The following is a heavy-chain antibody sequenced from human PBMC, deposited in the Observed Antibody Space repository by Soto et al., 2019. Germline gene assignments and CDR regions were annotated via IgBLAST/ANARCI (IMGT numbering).Heavy chain of an antibody. J-gene: IGHJ4*02. CDR1: GGYFSCYD. CDR2: INHSGST. Sequence: SETLSLTCAVYGGYFSCYDWSWIRQPPGKGLEWIGEINHSGSTNYNPSLKSRVTISVDTSKNQFSLKLSSVTAADTAVYYCARGRRDYVWGSYRYCYFDYWGQGTLVTVSS. CDR3: ARGRRDYVWGSYRYCYFDY. V-gene: IGHV4-34*01. D-gene: IGHD3-16*02.